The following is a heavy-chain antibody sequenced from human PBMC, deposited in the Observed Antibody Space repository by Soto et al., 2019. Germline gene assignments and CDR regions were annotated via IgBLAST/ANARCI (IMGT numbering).Heavy chain of an antibody. Sequence: QVQLVQSGAEAKKPGASVKVSCKASGYTFTSYGISWVRQAPGQGLEWMGWISAYNGNTNYAQKLQGRVTMTTDTSTSTAYMELRSLRSDDTAVYYCARHRITMVRGVIMYYDYGMDVWGQGTTVTVSS. J-gene: IGHJ6*02. CDR1: GYTFTSYG. D-gene: IGHD3-10*01. CDR2: ISAYNGNT. V-gene: IGHV1-18*01. CDR3: ARHRITMVRGVIMYYDYGMDV.